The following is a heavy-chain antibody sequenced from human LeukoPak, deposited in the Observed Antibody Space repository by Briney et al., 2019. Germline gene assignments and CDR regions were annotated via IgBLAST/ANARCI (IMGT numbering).Heavy chain of an antibody. J-gene: IGHJ4*02. V-gene: IGHV3-7*01. CDR3: ARDYVWGSSESDY. CDR1: GFTFSNYW. CDR2: INQDGSEK. D-gene: IGHD7-27*01. Sequence: GGSLRLFCVASGFTFSNYWMTWFRQTPGKGLEWVGNINQDGSEKYYLDSVRGRFTISRDNAKNSLYLQMNSLRVEDTAIYYCARDYVWGSSESDYWGQGTLVTVSS.